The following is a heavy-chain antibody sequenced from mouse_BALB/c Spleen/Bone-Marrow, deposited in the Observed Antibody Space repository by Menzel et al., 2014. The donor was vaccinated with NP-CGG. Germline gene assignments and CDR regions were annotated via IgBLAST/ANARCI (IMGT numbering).Heavy chain of an antibody. CDR1: GFTFSDYY. Sequence: EVQGVESGGGLVKPGGSLKLSCAASGFTFSDYYMFWVRQTPEKRLEWVATISDDGGNTYYRDSLKGRFTISRDNAKNKLNLQMSSLKSEDTATYHCARETGPRAMDYWGQGTSVTVSS. CDR2: ISDDGGNT. J-gene: IGHJ4*01. D-gene: IGHD4-1*01. V-gene: IGHV5-4*02. CDR3: ARETGPRAMDY.